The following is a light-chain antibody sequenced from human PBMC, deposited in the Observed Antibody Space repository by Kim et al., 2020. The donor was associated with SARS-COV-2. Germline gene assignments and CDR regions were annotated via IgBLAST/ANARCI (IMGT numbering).Light chain of an antibody. V-gene: IGLV1-44*01. CDR3: AAWDDSLNGFWV. J-gene: IGLJ3*02. CDR1: SANIGSNT. CDR2: SNN. Sequence: QRVTISCSGNSANIGSNTVNWYQQLPGTAPKLLIYSNNQRPSGVPDRFSGSKSGTSASLAISGLQSEDEADYYCAAWDDSLNGFWVFGGGTQLTVL.